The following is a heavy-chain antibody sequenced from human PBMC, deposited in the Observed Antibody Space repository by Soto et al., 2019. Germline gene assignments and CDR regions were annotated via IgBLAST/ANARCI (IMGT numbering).Heavy chain of an antibody. D-gene: IGHD3-10*02. V-gene: IGHV2-5*02. CDR2: IYWDDDK. Sequence: QITLKGSGPTLVKPTQTLTLTCTFSGLSLSTSGEAVGWIRQPPGKALEWLALIYWDDDKRYNPTLKTRLTITKDTSKHQVVLTLTNMDPVDTATYYCAHYVSTSPAGWFDPWGQGILVTVSS. CDR1: GLSLSTSGEA. CDR3: AHYVSTSPAGWFDP. J-gene: IGHJ5*02.